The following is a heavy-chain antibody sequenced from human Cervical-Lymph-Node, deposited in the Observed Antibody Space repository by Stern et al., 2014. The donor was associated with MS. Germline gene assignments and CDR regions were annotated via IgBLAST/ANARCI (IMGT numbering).Heavy chain of an antibody. CDR3: ARGGIVVVPAAIPGYYYYYGMDV. J-gene: IGHJ6*02. D-gene: IGHD2-2*02. CDR2: INPNSGGT. Sequence: VQLLESGAEVKKPGASVKVSCKASGYTFTGYYMHWVRQAPGQGLEWMGWINPNSGGTNYAQKFQGRVTMTRDTSISTAYMELSRLRSDDTAVYYCARGGIVVVPAAIPGYYYYYGMDVWGQGTTVTVSS. V-gene: IGHV1-2*02. CDR1: GYTFTGYY.